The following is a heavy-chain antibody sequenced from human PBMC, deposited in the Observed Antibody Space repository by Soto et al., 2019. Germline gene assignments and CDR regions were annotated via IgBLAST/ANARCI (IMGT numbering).Heavy chain of an antibody. J-gene: IGHJ3*02. CDR2: IRSKANSYAT. D-gene: IGHD6-13*01. CDR1: GFTFSDSA. Sequence: GGSLRLSCAASGFTFSDSAMHWVRQASGKGLEWVGRIRSKANSYATAYAASVKGRFTISRDDSKNTAYLQMNSLKTEDTAVYYCTRHLRRNSSSWYKAFDIWGQGTMVTVSS. CDR3: TRHLRRNSSSWYKAFDI. V-gene: IGHV3-73*01.